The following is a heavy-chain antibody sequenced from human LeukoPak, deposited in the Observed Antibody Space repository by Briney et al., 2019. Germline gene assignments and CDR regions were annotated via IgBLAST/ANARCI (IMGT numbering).Heavy chain of an antibody. CDR3: AGYDHSNYLTY. J-gene: IGHJ1*01. V-gene: IGHV4-59*13. CDR1: GVSISTNY. CDR2: ISNSGSA. D-gene: IGHD4-11*01. Sequence: SETLSLTCTVSGVSISTNYWNWIRQSPEKGLEWIGYISNSGSADRHPSLKSRVTISLDPSKNQLSLSLNSVTAADTAVYFCAGYDHSNYLTYLGQGARVTVSS.